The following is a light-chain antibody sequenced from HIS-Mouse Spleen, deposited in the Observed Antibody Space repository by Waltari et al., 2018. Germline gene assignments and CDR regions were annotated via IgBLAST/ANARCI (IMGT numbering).Light chain of an antibody. CDR2: EGS. V-gene: IGLV2-23*01. Sequence: QSALTQPASVSGSPGQSITISCTGTSSDVGSYNLVSWYQQHPGKAPKLMIYEGSKRPSGVSKRFSGSKSGNTASLTISGLQAADEADYYCCSYAGSSTWVFGGGTKLTVL. CDR3: CSYAGSSTWV. J-gene: IGLJ3*02. CDR1: SSDVGSYNL.